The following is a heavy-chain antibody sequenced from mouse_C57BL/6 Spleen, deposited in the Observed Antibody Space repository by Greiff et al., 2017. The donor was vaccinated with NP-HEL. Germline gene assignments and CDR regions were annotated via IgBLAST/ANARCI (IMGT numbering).Heavy chain of an antibody. CDR2: ISSGGSYT. J-gene: IGHJ1*03. V-gene: IGHV5-6*01. CDR1: GFTFSSYG. Sequence: VQLKESGGDLVKPGGSLKLSCAASGFTFSSYGMSWVRQTPDKRLEWVATISSGGSYTYYPDSVKGRFTISRDNAKNTLYLQMSSLKSEDTAMYYCARHVAGTGYFDVWGTGTTVTVSS. D-gene: IGHD4-1*01. CDR3: ARHVAGTGYFDV.